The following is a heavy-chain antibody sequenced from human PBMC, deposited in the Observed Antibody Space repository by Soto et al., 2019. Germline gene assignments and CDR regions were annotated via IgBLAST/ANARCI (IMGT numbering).Heavy chain of an antibody. CDR2: ISSSGSTI. CDR3: ARAQDSSSWPYDAFDI. J-gene: IGHJ3*02. CDR1: GFTFSDYY. D-gene: IGHD6-13*01. Sequence: GGSLRLSCAASGFTFSDYYMSWIRQAPGKGLEWVSYISSSGSTIYYADSVKGRFTISRDNAKNSLYLQMNSLRAEDTAVYYCARAQDSSSWPYDAFDIWGQGTMVTVSS. V-gene: IGHV3-11*01.